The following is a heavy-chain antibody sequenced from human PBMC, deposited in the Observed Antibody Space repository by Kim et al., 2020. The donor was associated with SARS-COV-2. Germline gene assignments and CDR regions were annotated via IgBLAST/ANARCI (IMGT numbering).Heavy chain of an antibody. CDR2: IIADGSET. CDR1: GFTFSMRW. CDR3: TRADSFGMDV. V-gene: IGHV3-74*01. J-gene: IGHJ6*02. Sequence: GGSLRLSCAASGFTFSMRWMHWVRQAPGKGLVWVSRIIADGSETTYADSVKGRFTISRDNARNTVYLQMNSLRAEDTAVYYCTRADSFGMDVWCQGTTVT.